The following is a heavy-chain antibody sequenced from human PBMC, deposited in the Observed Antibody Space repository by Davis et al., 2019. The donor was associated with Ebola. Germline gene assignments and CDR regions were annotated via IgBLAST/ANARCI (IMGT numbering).Heavy chain of an antibody. D-gene: IGHD3-9*01. CDR3: ARGEYDILTGYLYYYYGMDV. CDR1: GGSFSSSDYY. CDR2: IHYSGST. Sequence: SETLSLTCTVSGGSFSSSDYYWGWIRQPPGKGLEWIGSIHYSGSTYYNPSLKSRVTISVDTSKNQFSLKLRSVTAADTAVYYCARGEYDILTGYLYYYYGMDVWGKGTTVTVSS. V-gene: IGHV4-39*01. J-gene: IGHJ6*04.